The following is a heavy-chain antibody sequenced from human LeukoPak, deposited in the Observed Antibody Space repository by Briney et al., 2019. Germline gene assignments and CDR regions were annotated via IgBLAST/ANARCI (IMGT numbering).Heavy chain of an antibody. V-gene: IGHV3-7*01. J-gene: IGHJ6*03. CDR2: IKPDGSQI. CDR1: GFTFSSYW. CDR3: ARVDDYGDYSLEYYYYMDV. D-gene: IGHD4-17*01. Sequence: PGGSLRLSCAASGFTFSSYWMTWVRQAPGKGLEWVANIKPDGSQIYYVDSVKGRFTISRDNAKNSLYLQMNSTRAEDTAVYYCARVDDYGDYSLEYYYYMDVWGKGTTVTVSS.